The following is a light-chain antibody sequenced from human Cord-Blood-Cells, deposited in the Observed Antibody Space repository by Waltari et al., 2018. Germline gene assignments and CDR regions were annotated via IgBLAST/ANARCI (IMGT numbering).Light chain of an antibody. CDR3: QQYGSSHLPLT. Sequence: EIVLTQSPGTLSLSPGERAKLSCRASQSVSSSYLAWYQQKPGQAPRLLIYGASSRATGIPDRFSGSGSGTDFTLTISRLEPEDFAVYYCQQYGSSHLPLTFGGGTKVEIK. CDR1: QSVSSSY. J-gene: IGKJ4*01. V-gene: IGKV3-20*01. CDR2: GAS.